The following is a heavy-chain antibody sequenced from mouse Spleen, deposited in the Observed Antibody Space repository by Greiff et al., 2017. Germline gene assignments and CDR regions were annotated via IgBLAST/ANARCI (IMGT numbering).Heavy chain of an antibody. CDR2: IYPGSGST. J-gene: IGHJ3*01. V-gene: IGHV1-77*01. CDR3: ARGGTTGFAY. CDR1: GYTFTDYV. Sequence: VKLQESGPELVKPGASVKMSCKASGYTFTDYVISWVKQRTGQGLEWIGEIYPGSGSTYYNEKFKGKATLTADKSSNTAYMQLSSLTSEDSAVYFCARGGTTGFAYWGQGTLVTVSA. D-gene: IGHD1-1*01.